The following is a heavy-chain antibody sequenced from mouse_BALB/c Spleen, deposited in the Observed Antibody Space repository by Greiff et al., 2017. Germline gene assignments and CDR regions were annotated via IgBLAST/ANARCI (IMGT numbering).Heavy chain of an antibody. Sequence: QVQLKQSGAELMKPGASVKISCKATGYTFSSYWIEWVKQRPGHGLEWIGEILPGSGSTNYNEKFKGKATFTADTPSNTAYMQLSSLTSEDSAVYYCARGGSYWYFDVWGAGTTVTVSS. J-gene: IGHJ1*01. V-gene: IGHV1-9*01. CDR2: ILPGSGST. CDR1: GYTFSSYW. CDR3: ARGGSYWYFDV.